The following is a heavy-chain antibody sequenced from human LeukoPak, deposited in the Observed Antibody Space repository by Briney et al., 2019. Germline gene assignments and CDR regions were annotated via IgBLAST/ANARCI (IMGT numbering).Heavy chain of an antibody. V-gene: IGHV3-74*01. CDR2: INPDGRTT. D-gene: IGHD6-13*01. CDR1: GFTFSSSW. Sequence: PGGSLRLSCAASGFTFSSSWMHWVRQTAGEGLVWVSRINPDGRTTTYADSVKGRFTISRDNAENSLYLQMNSLRAEDTAVYYCARERGVAAAGIDYYGMDVWGQGTTVTVSS. J-gene: IGHJ6*02. CDR3: ARERGVAAAGIDYYGMDV.